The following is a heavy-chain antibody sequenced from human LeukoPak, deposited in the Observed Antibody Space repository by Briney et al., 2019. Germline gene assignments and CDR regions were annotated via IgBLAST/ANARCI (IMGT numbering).Heavy chain of an antibody. CDR3: ARGSRGYSYG. CDR2: IYYSAST. J-gene: IGHJ4*02. D-gene: IGHD5-18*01. Sequence: LXXTCTVXXXXXXXGXYYXXXXRXXXXXXXECIGYIYYSASTNYNPSLKSRVTISVDTSNNQFSLKLSSVTAADTAVYYCARGSRGYSYGWGQGTLVTVSS. V-gene: IGHV4-61*01. CDR1: XXXXXXGXYY.